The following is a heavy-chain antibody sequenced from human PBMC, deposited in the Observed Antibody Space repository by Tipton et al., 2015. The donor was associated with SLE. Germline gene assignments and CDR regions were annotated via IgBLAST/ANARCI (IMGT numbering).Heavy chain of an antibody. CDR3: AREWAEDAIDI. J-gene: IGHJ3*02. V-gene: IGHV4-34*01. CDR1: GGSFSGYY. D-gene: IGHD2-8*01. CDR2: INHSGST. Sequence: TLSLTCAVYGGSFSGYYWSWIRQPPGKGLEWIGEINHSGSTNYNPSLKSRVTISVDTSKNQFSLNLRSVTAADTAVYFCAREWAEDAIDIGRRVRRGTGSS.